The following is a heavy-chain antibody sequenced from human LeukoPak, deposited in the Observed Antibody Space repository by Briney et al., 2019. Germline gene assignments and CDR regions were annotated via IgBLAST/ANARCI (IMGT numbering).Heavy chain of an antibody. CDR2: IRSKAYGGTT. V-gene: IGHV3-49*03. CDR3: TRERHYDSSGYLDY. Sequence: GGSLRLSCTASRFTFGDYAMSWFRQAPGKGLEWVGFIRSKAYGGTTEYAASVKGRFTISRDDSKSIAYLQMNSLKTEDTAVYYCTRERHYDSSGYLDYWGQGTLVTVSS. D-gene: IGHD3-22*01. J-gene: IGHJ4*02. CDR1: RFTFGDYA.